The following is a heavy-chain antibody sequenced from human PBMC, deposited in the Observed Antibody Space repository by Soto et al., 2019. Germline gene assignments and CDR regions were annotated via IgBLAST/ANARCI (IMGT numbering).Heavy chain of an antibody. J-gene: IGHJ4*02. CDR1: GFTFSSYG. Sequence: QSGGSLRLSCAAPGFTFSSYGMHWVRQAPGKGLEWVAVISYDGSNKYYADSVKGRFTIFRDNSKNTLYLQMNSLRAEDTAVYYCAKDFLGGGYDYCDYWGQGTLVTVSS. CDR2: ISYDGSNK. V-gene: IGHV3-30*18. CDR3: AKDFLGGGYDYCDY. D-gene: IGHD5-12*01.